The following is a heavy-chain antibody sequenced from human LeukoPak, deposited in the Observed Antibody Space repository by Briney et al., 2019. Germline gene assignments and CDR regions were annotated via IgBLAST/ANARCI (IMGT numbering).Heavy chain of an antibody. CDR1: GFTFSSYA. J-gene: IGHJ4*02. CDR3: ARGPTRANSSDY. Sequence: GGSLRLSCAASGFTFSSYAMEWVRQAPGKGLEWVSSITGSSDSIYYADSVKGRFTISRDNAKNSVYLQMNSLRAEDTAVYYCARGPTRANSSDYWGQGTLVTVSS. D-gene: IGHD2/OR15-2a*01. CDR2: ITGSSDSI. V-gene: IGHV3-21*01.